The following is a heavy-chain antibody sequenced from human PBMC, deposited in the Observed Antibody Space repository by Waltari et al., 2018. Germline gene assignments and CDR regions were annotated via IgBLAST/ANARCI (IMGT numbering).Heavy chain of an antibody. CDR3: IRPFEMGID. D-gene: IGHD7-27*01. CDR2: IRSRTKGDAT. J-gene: IGHJ4*02. V-gene: IGHV3-73*01. Sequence: EVQLVESGGALVQPGGSLKLSCAASGLISSAYAILWVRQASGKGPEWVGRIRSRTKGDATGYAESVQGRFTISRDDSKNTVYLEMNSLKTDDTAVYYCIRPFEMGIDWGRGTLVTVSS. CDR1: GLISSAYA.